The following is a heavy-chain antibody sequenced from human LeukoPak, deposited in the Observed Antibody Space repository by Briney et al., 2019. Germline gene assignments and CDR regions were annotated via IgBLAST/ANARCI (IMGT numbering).Heavy chain of an antibody. Sequence: ASVKVSCKASGYTFTSYYMHWVRQAPGQGLEWIGIINPSGGSTSYAQKFQGRVTMTRDTSTSTVYMELSSLRSEDTAVYYCARVGGIAAVQAYFDYWGQGTLVTVSS. CDR3: ARVGGIAAVQAYFDY. V-gene: IGHV1-46*01. D-gene: IGHD6-13*01. CDR2: INPSGGST. J-gene: IGHJ4*02. CDR1: GYTFTSYY.